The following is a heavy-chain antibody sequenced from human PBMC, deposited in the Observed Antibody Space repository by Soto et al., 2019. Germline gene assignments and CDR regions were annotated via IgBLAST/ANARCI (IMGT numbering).Heavy chain of an antibody. Sequence: GGSLRLSCAASGFTFSSYGMHWVRQAPGKGLEWVAVISYDGSNKYYADSVKGRFTISRDNSKNTLYLQMNSLRAEDTAVYYCYVLLWFGESSAGDDAFDIWGQETMVTVSS. J-gene: IGHJ3*02. CDR3: YVLLWFGESSAGDDAFDI. CDR1: GFTFSSYG. V-gene: IGHV3-30*03. CDR2: ISYDGSNK. D-gene: IGHD3-10*01.